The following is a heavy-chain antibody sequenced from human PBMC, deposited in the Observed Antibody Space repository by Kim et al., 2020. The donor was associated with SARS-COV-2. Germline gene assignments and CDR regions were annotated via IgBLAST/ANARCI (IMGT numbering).Heavy chain of an antibody. CDR1: GFTFSASW. V-gene: IGHV3-7*01. CDR2: IKRDGSEA. J-gene: IGHJ4*02. Sequence: GGSLRLSCAASGFTFSASWMSWFRQAPGKRLEWVAHIKRDGSEASYVASVRGRFTISRDNAKDSLFLQMNSLRVEDTAVYYCATYNGADGGPSDYWGQGTRVPASS. D-gene: IGHD1-1*01. CDR3: ATYNGADGGPSDY.